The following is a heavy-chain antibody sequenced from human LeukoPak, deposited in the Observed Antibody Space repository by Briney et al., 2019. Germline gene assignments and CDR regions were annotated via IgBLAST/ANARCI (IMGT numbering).Heavy chain of an antibody. D-gene: IGHD3-22*01. Sequence: PSETLSLTCTFYGGSFSGYYWTWIRQPPGKGLEWIGGIDHSGNTHYNPSLKNRVTISVDTSKNEFSLKLSSVTATDTAVYYCARVPHSVEGSMKAVFIHYFDYWGQGSLVTVSS. CDR1: GGSFSGYY. J-gene: IGHJ4*02. CDR2: IDHSGNT. CDR3: ARVPHSVEGSMKAVFIHYFDY. V-gene: IGHV4-34*01.